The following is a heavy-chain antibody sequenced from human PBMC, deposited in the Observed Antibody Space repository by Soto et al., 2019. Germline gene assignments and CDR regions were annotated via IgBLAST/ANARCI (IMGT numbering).Heavy chain of an antibody. CDR2: IIPIFGTG. Sequence: QVQLVQSGAEVKKPGSSVKVSCKASGGTFSSYAISWVRQAPGQGLEWMGGIIPIFGTGNYAQKFQGRVTITADESTITAYTDLRSIRSEDTVMYYCARNYPGSQPDDYWGQGTLVTVAS. CDR1: GGTFSSYA. J-gene: IGHJ4*02. CDR3: ARNYPGSQPDDY. D-gene: IGHD2-15*01. V-gene: IGHV1-69*01.